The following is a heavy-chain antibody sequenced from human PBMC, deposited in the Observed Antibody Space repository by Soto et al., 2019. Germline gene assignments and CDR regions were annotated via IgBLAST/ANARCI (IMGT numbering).Heavy chain of an antibody. V-gene: IGHV1-69*02. CDR1: GGTFSSYT. CDR2: IIPILGIA. CDR3: ARAGYCSGGSCYSGRYNWFDP. Sequence: ASVKVSCKASGGTFSSYTISWVRQAPGQGLEWMGRIIPILGIANYAQKFQGRVTITADKSTSTAYMELSSLRSEDTAVYYCARAGYCSGGSCYSGRYNWFDPWGQGTLVTVSS. D-gene: IGHD2-15*01. J-gene: IGHJ5*02.